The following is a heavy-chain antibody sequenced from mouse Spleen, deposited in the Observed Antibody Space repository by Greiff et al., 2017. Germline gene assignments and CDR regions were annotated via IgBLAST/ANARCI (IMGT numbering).Heavy chain of an antibody. CDR3: AREDRYEGTPWFAY. V-gene: IGHV1-82*01. CDR2: VYPGDGDT. D-gene: IGHD2-14*01. CDR1: GYAFSSSW. Sequence: QVQLQQSGPELVKPGASVKISCKASGYAFSSSWMNWVKQRPGKGLEWIGRVYPGDGDTNYNGKFKGKATLTADKSSSTAYMQLSSLTSEDSAVYFCAREDRYEGTPWFAYWGQGTLVTVSA. J-gene: IGHJ3*01.